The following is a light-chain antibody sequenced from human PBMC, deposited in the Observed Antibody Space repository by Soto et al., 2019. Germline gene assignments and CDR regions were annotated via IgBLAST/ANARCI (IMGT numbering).Light chain of an antibody. V-gene: IGLV2-14*03. J-gene: IGLJ2*01. Sequence: QSALTQPASVSGSPGQSITISCTGTINDVGDFNYVSWYQQHPGKAPKLIIYDVSNRPSGVSNRFSGSKSGNTASLTISGLQAEDEADYYCSSYTSRSVVFGGGTKLTVL. CDR1: INDVGDFNY. CDR2: DVS. CDR3: SSYTSRSVV.